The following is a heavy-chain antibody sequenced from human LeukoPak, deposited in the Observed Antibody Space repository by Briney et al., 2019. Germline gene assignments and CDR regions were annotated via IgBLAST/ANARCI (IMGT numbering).Heavy chain of an antibody. D-gene: IGHD1-1*01. J-gene: IGHJ4*02. CDR1: GFSFSNYS. CDR3: AKLTH. Sequence: GGSLRLSCVATGFSFSNYSMHWVRQAPGKGLEWVSYISRTGNIVYYADSVKGRFTISRDTAKDSLFLQMDSLRDEDNAVYHCAKLTHWGEGILVTVSS. V-gene: IGHV3-48*02. CDR2: ISRTGNIV.